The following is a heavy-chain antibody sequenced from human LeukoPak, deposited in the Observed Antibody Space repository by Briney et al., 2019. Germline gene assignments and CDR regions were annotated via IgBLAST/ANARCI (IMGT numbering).Heavy chain of an antibody. J-gene: IGHJ4*02. CDR1: GFTFSSYW. D-gene: IGHD2-2*02. CDR2: IKQDGSEK. V-gene: IGHV3-7*01. Sequence: GGSLRLSCAASGFTFSSYWMSWVRQAPGKGLEWVANIKQDGSEKYYVDSVKGRFTISRDNAKNSLYLQMSSLRAEDTAVYYCARDRCSGTSCHNFDYWGQGTLVTVSS. CDR3: ARDRCSGTSCHNFDY.